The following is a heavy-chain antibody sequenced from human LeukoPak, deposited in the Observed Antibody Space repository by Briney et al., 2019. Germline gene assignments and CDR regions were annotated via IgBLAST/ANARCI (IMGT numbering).Heavy chain of an antibody. D-gene: IGHD7-27*01. CDR2: VYYSGST. V-gene: IGHV4-59*01. CDR3: ASNTGTVFDY. CDR1: GDFITAYY. Sequence: LETLSLTCTVSGDFITAYYWSWIRQPPGKGLEWIGYVYYSGSTEYNPSLRSRVTISLEMSKHQFSLILTSVTAADTAVYYCASNTGTVFDYWGQGALVTVSS. J-gene: IGHJ4*02.